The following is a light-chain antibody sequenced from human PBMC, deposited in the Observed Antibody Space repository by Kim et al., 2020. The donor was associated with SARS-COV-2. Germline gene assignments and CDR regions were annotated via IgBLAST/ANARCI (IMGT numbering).Light chain of an antibody. CDR3: NSTDSSGNP. V-gene: IGLV3-19*01. J-gene: IGLJ2*01. Sequence: SSELTQDPAVSVALGQTVRITCQGDSLRSYYASWYQQKPGQAPVLVIYGKNNRPSGIPDRFSGSSSGNTASLTITGAQAEDEADYYCNSTDSSGNPFGGG. CDR2: GKN. CDR1: SLRSYY.